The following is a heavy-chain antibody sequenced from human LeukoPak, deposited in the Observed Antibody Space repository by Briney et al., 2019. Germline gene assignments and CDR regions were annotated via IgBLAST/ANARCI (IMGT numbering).Heavy chain of an antibody. CDR1: GFTFSDYY. D-gene: IGHD3-3*01. CDR3: ATAPHGKFTFWSGYSDPLDY. J-gene: IGHJ4*02. Sequence: GGSLRLSCAASGFTFSDYYMSWIRQAPGKGLEWVSYISSSGSTIYYADSVKGRFTISRDKAKNSLYLQMNSLRAEDTAVYYCATAPHGKFTFWSGYSDPLDYWGREPWSPSPQ. V-gene: IGHV3-11*04. CDR2: ISSSGSTI.